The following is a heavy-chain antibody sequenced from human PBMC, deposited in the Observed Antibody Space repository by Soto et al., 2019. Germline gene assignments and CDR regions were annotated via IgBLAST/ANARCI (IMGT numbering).Heavy chain of an antibody. Sequence: ASVKVSCKASGYTFTSYAMHWVRQAPGQRLEWMGWINAGNGNTKYSQKFQGRVTITRDTSASTAYMELSSLRSEDTAVYYCAGAIYSGWAFDIWGQGKMVTVSS. CDR2: INAGNGNT. CDR1: GYTFTSYA. J-gene: IGHJ3*02. V-gene: IGHV1-3*01. D-gene: IGHD1-26*01. CDR3: AGAIYSGWAFDI.